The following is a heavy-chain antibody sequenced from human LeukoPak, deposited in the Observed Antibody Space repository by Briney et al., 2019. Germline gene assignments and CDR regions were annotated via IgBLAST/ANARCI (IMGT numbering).Heavy chain of an antibody. V-gene: IGHV1-69*05. Sequence: GASVKVSCKASGGTFSSYAISWVRQAPGQGLEWMGGIIPIFGTANYAQKFQGRVTMTRDTSTSTVYMELSSLRSEDTAVYYCARGSRMYYDFWSDVAQTLGNWGQGTLVTVSS. CDR1: GGTFSSYA. CDR3: ARGSRMYYDFWSDVAQTLGN. CDR2: IIPIFGTA. D-gene: IGHD3-3*01. J-gene: IGHJ4*02.